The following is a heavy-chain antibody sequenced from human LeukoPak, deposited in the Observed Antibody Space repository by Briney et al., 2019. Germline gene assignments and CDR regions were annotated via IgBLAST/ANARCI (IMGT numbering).Heavy chain of an antibody. CDR3: AGPIFGVVIPDY. Sequence: GGSPRLSCAASGFTFSSYSMNWVRQAPGKGLEWVSSISSSSSYIYYADSVKGRFTISRDNAKNSLYLQMNSLRAEDTAVYYCAGPIFGVVIPDYWGQGTLVTVSS. V-gene: IGHV3-21*01. CDR1: GFTFSSYS. CDR2: ISSSSSYI. J-gene: IGHJ4*02. D-gene: IGHD3-3*01.